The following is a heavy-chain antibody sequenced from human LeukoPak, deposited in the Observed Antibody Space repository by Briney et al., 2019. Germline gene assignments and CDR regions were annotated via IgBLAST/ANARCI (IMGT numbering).Heavy chain of an antibody. J-gene: IGHJ4*02. CDR1: GGTFSSYA. V-gene: IGHV1-69*04. CDR2: ITPILGIA. Sequence: GASVKVSCKASGGTFSSYAISWVRQAPGQGLEWMGRITPILGIANYAQKFQGRVTITADKSTSTAYMELSSLRSEDTAVYYCASESGSGYEGGDYWGQGTLVNVSS. D-gene: IGHD5-12*01. CDR3: ASESGSGYEGGDY.